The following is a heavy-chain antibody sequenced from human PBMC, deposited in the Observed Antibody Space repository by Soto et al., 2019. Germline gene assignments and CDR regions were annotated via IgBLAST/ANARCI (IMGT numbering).Heavy chain of an antibody. D-gene: IGHD1-20*01. J-gene: IGHJ4*02. V-gene: IGHV5-51*01. CDR3: ARPVLTGTTTRGRFFDY. CDR1: GYSFTNYW. CDR2: IYPGDSDT. Sequence: EVQLVQSGAEVKKPGESLKISCKGSGYSFTNYWIAWVRQMPGKGLEWMGVIYPGDSDTRYSPSFQGQVTISADKSIPTAYLQWNSLRASDTAMYYCARPVLTGTTTRGRFFDYWGQGTLVTVS.